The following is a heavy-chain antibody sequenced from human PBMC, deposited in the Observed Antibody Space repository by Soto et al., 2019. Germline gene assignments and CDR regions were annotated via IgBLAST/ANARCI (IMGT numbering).Heavy chain of an antibody. Sequence: GGSLRLSCAASGFTFDDYAMHWVRQAPGKGLEWVSGISWNSGSIGYADSVKGRFTISRDNAKNSLYLQMNSLRAEDTALYYCAKGVDDVDTAMFDYWGQGTLVTVSS. CDR2: ISWNSGSI. V-gene: IGHV3-9*01. J-gene: IGHJ4*02. CDR3: AKGVDDVDTAMFDY. D-gene: IGHD5-18*01. CDR1: GFTFDDYA.